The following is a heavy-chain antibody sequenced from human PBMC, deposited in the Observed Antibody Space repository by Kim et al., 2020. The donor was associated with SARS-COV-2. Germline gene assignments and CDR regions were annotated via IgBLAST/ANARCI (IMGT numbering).Heavy chain of an antibody. CDR3: VSVTTSYFDY. CDR2: YAK. Sequence: YAKTYAASLKGRSIISRDDSQDTAYLQLNSLKTEDTAVYYCVSVTTSYFDYWGQGTLVTVSS. V-gene: IGHV3-73*01. J-gene: IGHJ4*02.